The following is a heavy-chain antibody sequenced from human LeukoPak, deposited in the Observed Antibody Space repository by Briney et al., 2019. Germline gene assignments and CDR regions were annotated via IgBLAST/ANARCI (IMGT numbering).Heavy chain of an antibody. CDR3: ARGIVVAGHFDY. CDR2: IYYGGST. CDR1: GGSISSGGYY. Sequence: SETLSLTCTVSGGSISSGGYYWSWIRQPPGKGLEWIGNIYYGGSTHYNPSLKSRVTIFVDTSKNQFSLKLSSVTAADTAVYYCARGIVVAGHFDYWGQGTLVTVSS. D-gene: IGHD6-19*01. V-gene: IGHV4-39*01. J-gene: IGHJ4*02.